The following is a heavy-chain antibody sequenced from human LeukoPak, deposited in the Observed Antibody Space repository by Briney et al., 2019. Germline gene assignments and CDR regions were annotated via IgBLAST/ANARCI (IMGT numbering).Heavy chain of an antibody. V-gene: IGHV3-23*01. D-gene: IGHD3-16*01. Sequence: GGSLRLSCAASGFTFSTYVMSWVRQAPGKGLEWVSSISASGLSTYYADSVKGRFTISRDNSKNTVFVQMKTLRAEDTAVYFCARDQGPSQGELAAPYNWFDPWGQGTLVTVSS. CDR1: GFTFSTYV. CDR3: ARDQGPSQGELAAPYNWFDP. J-gene: IGHJ5*02. CDR2: ISASGLST.